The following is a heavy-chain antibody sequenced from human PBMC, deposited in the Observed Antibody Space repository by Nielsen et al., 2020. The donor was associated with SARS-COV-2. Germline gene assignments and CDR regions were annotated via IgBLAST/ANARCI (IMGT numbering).Heavy chain of an antibody. Sequence: ASVKVSCKASGYTFTTYYMHWVRQALGQGLEWMGIISPSSGRTTYAEKFQGRVTMTRDTSTSTVYMELTSLRSEDTAVYYCARARATIFGLVMSYGMDVWGQGTTVAVSS. V-gene: IGHV1-46*01. D-gene: IGHD3/OR15-3a*01. J-gene: IGHJ6*02. CDR1: GYTFTTYY. CDR2: ISPSSGRT. CDR3: ARARATIFGLVMSYGMDV.